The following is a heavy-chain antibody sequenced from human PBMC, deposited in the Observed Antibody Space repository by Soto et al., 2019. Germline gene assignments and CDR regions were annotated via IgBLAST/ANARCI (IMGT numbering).Heavy chain of an antibody. D-gene: IGHD3-3*01. CDR1: GFTFSSYA. V-gene: IGHV3-30-3*01. CDR3: AREGTYSDFWSGYDY. Sequence: QVQLVESGGGVVQPGRSLRLSCAASGFTFSSYAMHWVRQAPGKGLEWVAVISYDGSNKYYADSVKGRFTISRDNSKNTLYLQMNSLRAEDTAVYYCAREGTYSDFWSGYDYWGQGTLVTVSS. J-gene: IGHJ4*02. CDR2: ISYDGSNK.